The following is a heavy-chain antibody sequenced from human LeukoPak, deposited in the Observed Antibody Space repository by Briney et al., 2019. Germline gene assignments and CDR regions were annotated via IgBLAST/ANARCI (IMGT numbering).Heavy chain of an antibody. CDR1: GYTFTSYA. CDR2: INAGNGNT. Sequence: GASVKVSCKASGYTFTSYAMHWVRQAPGQRLEWMGWINAGNGNTKYSQKFQGRVTMTSNTSISTAYMELNSLRAEDTAVYYCARESFGELSPHYYYYGMDVWGQGTTVTVSS. D-gene: IGHD3-10*01. J-gene: IGHJ6*02. CDR3: ARESFGELSPHYYYYGMDV. V-gene: IGHV1-3*01.